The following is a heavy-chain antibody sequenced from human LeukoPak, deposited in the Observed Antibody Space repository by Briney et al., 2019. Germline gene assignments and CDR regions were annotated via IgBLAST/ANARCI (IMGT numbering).Heavy chain of an antibody. D-gene: IGHD3-22*01. CDR1: GFTFSSYA. J-gene: IGHJ4*02. Sequence: PGGSLRLSCAASGFTFSSYAMSWVRQAPGKGPECVSAISGSGGSTYYADSVKGRFTISRDNSKNTLYLQMNSLRAEDTAVYYCAKSYYYDSSGYYPMNPFDYWGQGTLVTVSS. V-gene: IGHV3-23*01. CDR2: ISGSGGST. CDR3: AKSYYYDSSGYYPMNPFDY.